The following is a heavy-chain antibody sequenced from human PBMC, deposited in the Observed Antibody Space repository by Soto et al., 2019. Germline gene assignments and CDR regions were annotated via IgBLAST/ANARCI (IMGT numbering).Heavy chain of an antibody. Sequence: ASVKVSCKASGGTFTSYGISWVRQAPGQGLEWMGWISAYNGNTNYAQKLQGRVTMTTDTSTSTAYMELRSLRSDDTAVYYCAKDGNPIPYLTGYYRLGWFDPWGQGTLVTVSS. D-gene: IGHD3-9*01. J-gene: IGHJ5*02. V-gene: IGHV1-18*04. CDR1: GGTFTSYG. CDR2: ISAYNGNT. CDR3: AKDGNPIPYLTGYYRLGWFDP.